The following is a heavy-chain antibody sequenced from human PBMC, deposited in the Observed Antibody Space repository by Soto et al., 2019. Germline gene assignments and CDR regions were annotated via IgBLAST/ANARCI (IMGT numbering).Heavy chain of an antibody. V-gene: IGHV4-39*01. Sequence: QLQLQESGPGLVKPSETLSLTCTVSGGSISSSSYYWGWIRQPPGKGLEWIGSIYYSGSTYYNPSLKSRVTISVDTSKNQFPLKLSSVTAADTAVYYCARQSIAARPDYYYYMDVWGKGTTVTVSS. D-gene: IGHD6-6*01. CDR3: ARQSIAARPDYYYYMDV. J-gene: IGHJ6*03. CDR2: IYYSGST. CDR1: GGSISSSSYY.